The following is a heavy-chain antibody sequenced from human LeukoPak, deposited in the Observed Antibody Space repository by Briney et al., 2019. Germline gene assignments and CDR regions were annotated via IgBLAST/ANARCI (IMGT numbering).Heavy chain of an antibody. D-gene: IGHD6-19*01. CDR3: AREEYSSGWFDP. Sequence: GGSLRLSCAASGFTVSSNYMSWVRQAPGKGLEWVSLIYSGGSTYYADSVKGRFTISRDNSKNTLYLQMNSLRAEDTAVYYCAREEYSSGWFDPWGQGTLVTVSS. CDR1: GFTVSSNY. J-gene: IGHJ5*02. CDR2: IYSGGST. V-gene: IGHV3-53*01.